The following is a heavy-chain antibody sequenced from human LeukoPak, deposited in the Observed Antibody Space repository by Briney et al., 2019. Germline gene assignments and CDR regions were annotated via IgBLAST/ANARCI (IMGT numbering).Heavy chain of an antibody. J-gene: IGHJ4*02. D-gene: IGHD6-19*01. CDR3: AAGYSSGWYDPIDY. CDR1: GGSISSYY. V-gene: IGHV4-59*01. CDR2: IYYSGST. Sequence: KPSETLSLTCTVSGGSISSYYWSWIRQPPGKGLEWIGYIYYSGSTNCNPSLKSRVTISVDTSKNQFSLKLSSVTAADTAVYYCAAGYSSGWYDPIDYWGQGTLVTVSS.